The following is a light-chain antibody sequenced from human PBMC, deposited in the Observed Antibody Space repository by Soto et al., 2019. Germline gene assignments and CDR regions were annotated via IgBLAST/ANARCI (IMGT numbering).Light chain of an antibody. CDR1: QSVSSN. V-gene: IGKV3-15*01. J-gene: IGKJ2*01. Sequence: EIVMTQSPATLSVSPGERATLSCRASQSVSSNLAWYQQKPGQAPRLLIYGASTRATGIPARFSGSGSGTEFTLTISSLQSADFAVYYCQQYNNWLPMYTFGQGTKLEIK. CDR3: QQYNNWLPMYT. CDR2: GAS.